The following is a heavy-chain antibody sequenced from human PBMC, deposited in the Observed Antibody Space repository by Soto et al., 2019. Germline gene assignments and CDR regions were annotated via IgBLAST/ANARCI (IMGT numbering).Heavy chain of an antibody. Sequence: EVQLVESGGGSVQPGGSLRLSCAASGFTVSGHWMHWVRQEPGRGLVWVSLISPDGSVTTYADSVKGRITISRDNAKNTLTVQMNSLRAEDTAVYYCARGINYAMDVWGQGTTVTVSS. CDR1: GFTVSGHW. V-gene: IGHV3-74*01. CDR2: ISPDGSVT. J-gene: IGHJ6*02. CDR3: ARGINYAMDV.